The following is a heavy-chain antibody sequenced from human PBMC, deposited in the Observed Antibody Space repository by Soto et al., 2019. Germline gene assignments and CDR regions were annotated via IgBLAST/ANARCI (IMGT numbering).Heavy chain of an antibody. D-gene: IGHD4-4*01. J-gene: IGHJ3*02. V-gene: IGHV4-59*08. Sequence: SETLSLTCTVSGGSIRSYYWSWIRQPPGKGLEWIGYIYYSGSTNYNPSLKSRVTISVDTSKNQFSLKLTSVTAADTAVYYCARLPVDAFDIWGQGTMVAVSS. CDR3: ARLPVDAFDI. CDR2: IYYSGST. CDR1: GGSIRSYY.